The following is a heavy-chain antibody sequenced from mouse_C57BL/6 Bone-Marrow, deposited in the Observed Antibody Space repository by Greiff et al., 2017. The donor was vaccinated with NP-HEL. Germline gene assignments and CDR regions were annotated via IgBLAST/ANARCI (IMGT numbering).Heavy chain of an antibody. J-gene: IGHJ3*01. CDR3: ARRRDYYGSSIDY. D-gene: IGHD1-1*01. V-gene: IGHV5-17*01. CDR2: ISSAGSTT. CDR1: GFTFTDYG. Sequence: EVKLVESGAGLVKPGGSLKLSCAASGFTFTDYGMHWVRQAPEKGLEWVAYISSAGSTTYYADPVKGRFTISRDNANNTPFLQMTSMRSEETAMYYCARRRDYYGSSIDYWGQGTLVTVSA.